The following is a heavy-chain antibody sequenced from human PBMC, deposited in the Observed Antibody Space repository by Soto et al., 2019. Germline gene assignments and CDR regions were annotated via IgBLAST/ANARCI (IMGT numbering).Heavy chain of an antibody. V-gene: IGHV4-39*01. D-gene: IGHD2-2*01. J-gene: IGHJ4*02. CDR3: AVGYCSSTSCWGYFDY. CDR2: IYYSGST. Sequence: ETLSLTCTVSGGSISSSSYYWGWIRQPPGKGLEWIGSIYYSGSTYYNPSLKSRVTISVDTSKNQFSLKLSSVTAADTAVYYCAVGYCSSTSCWGYFDYWGQGTLVTVSS. CDR1: GGSISSSSYY.